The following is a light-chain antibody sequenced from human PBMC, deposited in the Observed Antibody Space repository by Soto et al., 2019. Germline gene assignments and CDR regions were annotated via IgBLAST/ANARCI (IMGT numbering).Light chain of an antibody. CDR3: QNYNGAPWT. V-gene: IGKV1-27*01. Sequence: DIQMTQSPSSLSASVGDRVTSTCRASQGISTYLDWYQQKPGTVPKLLIFAASTLQSGVPSRFSGSGSGTDFTLTISSLQPEDVATYYCQNYNGAPWTFGEGNKVEIK. J-gene: IGKJ1*01. CDR1: QGISTY. CDR2: AAS.